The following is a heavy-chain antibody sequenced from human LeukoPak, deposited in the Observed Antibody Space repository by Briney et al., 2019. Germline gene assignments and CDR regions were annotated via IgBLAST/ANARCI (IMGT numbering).Heavy chain of an antibody. V-gene: IGHV3-48*04. J-gene: IGHJ6*03. D-gene: IGHD3-3*01. Sequence: GGSLRLSCAASGFTFSNYNMNWVRQAPGKGLEWVAYITLSRTTIYYADSVKGRFTISRDNVKNSLYLQMNSLRVEDTAIYYCARDRSDFSLLYHYFYMDVWGKGTTVTVSS. CDR1: GFTFSNYN. CDR3: ARDRSDFSLLYHYFYMDV. CDR2: ITLSRTTI.